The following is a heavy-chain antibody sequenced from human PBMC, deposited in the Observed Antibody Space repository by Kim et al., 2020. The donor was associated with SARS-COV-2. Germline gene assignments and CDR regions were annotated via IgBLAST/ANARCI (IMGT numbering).Heavy chain of an antibody. CDR3: ARGVITTGFDD. Sequence: ITNNNPSLKSRLTISIDTAKTNLSLKLASVTAADTAVYYCARGVITTGFDDWGQGTLVTVSS. J-gene: IGHJ4*02. V-gene: IGHV4-34*01. CDR2: IT. D-gene: IGHD3-22*01.